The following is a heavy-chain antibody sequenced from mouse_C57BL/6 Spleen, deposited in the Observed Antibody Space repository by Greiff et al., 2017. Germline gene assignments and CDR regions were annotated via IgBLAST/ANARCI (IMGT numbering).Heavy chain of an antibody. CDR3: ARSGKGDAMDY. V-gene: IGHV1-66*01. Sequence: QVQLQQSGPELVKPGASVKISCKASGYSFTSYYIHWVKQRPGQGLEWIGWIYPGSGNTKYNEKFKGKATLTADTSSSTAYMQLSSLTSEDSAVYYCARSGKGDAMDYWGQGTSVTVSS. D-gene: IGHD4-1*01. CDR2: IYPGSGNT. CDR1: GYSFTSYY. J-gene: IGHJ4*01.